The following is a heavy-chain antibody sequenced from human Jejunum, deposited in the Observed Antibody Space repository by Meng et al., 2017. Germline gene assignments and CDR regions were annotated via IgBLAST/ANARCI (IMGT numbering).Heavy chain of an antibody. J-gene: IGHJ4*02. Sequence: QITLKGFVPTLVKPTQTLTLTCTFSGFSLSTVGEAVGWIRQPPGKALDWLALTYWDDDKRYSPSLKSRLTITKDTSKNQVVLTMAHMDPVDTATYYCAHRRRNSGYDNPYYFDFWGQGTLVTVSS. CDR2: TYWDDDK. D-gene: IGHD5-12*01. V-gene: IGHV2-5*02. CDR1: GFSLSTVGEA. CDR3: AHRRRNSGYDNPYYFDF.